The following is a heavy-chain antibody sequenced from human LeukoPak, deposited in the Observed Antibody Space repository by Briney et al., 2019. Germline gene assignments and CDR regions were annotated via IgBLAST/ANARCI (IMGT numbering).Heavy chain of an antibody. J-gene: IGHJ4*02. Sequence: GGSLRLSCAASGFTVSSNYMSWVRQAPGKGLEWVSVIYSGGSTYYADSVKGRFTISRDNSKNTLYLQMNSLRAEDTAVYYCARDPNYYDSSGYYSPGYFDYWGQGTLVTVSS. CDR2: IYSGGST. CDR3: ARDPNYYDSSGYYSPGYFDY. D-gene: IGHD3-22*01. V-gene: IGHV3-53*01. CDR1: GFTVSSNY.